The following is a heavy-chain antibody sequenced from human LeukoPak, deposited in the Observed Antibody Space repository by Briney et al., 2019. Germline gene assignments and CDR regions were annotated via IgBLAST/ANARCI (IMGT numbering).Heavy chain of an antibody. CDR3: AKPLAVAGYYYYYYGMDV. CDR2: ISGSGGST. Sequence: GGSLRLSCAASGFTFSSYAMSWVRQAPGKGLEWVSAISGSGGSTYYADSVKGRLTISRDNSKNTLYLQMNSLRAEDTAVYYCAKPLAVAGYYYYYYGMDVWGQGTTVTVSS. CDR1: GFTFSSYA. V-gene: IGHV3-23*01. J-gene: IGHJ6*02. D-gene: IGHD6-19*01.